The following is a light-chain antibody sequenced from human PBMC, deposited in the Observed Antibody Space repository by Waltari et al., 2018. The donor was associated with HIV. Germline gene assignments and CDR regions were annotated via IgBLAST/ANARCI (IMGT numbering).Light chain of an antibody. V-gene: IGLV2-23*02. CDR1: SSDVGSYHL. Sequence: QSALTQPASVPGSPGQSLTISCTGTSSDVGSYHLVSWYQQHPGKAPKFMIYEVTKRPSGVSNRFSGSKSGNTASLTISGLRAEDEADYHCCSYAGNNTLVFGGGTKVTVL. J-gene: IGLJ3*02. CDR3: CSYAGNNTLV. CDR2: EVT.